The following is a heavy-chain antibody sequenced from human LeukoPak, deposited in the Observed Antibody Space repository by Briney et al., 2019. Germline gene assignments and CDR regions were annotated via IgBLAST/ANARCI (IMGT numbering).Heavy chain of an antibody. CDR2: ISYDGSNK. CDR1: GFTFSSYA. J-gene: IGHJ4*02. CDR3: ARDELGDGFGEDY. Sequence: PGRSLRLSCAASGFTFSSYAMHWVRQAPGKGLEWVAVISYDGSNKYYADSVKGRFTISRDNSKNTLYLQMNSLRAEDTAVYYCARDELGDGFGEDYWSQGTLVTVSS. V-gene: IGHV3-30*04. D-gene: IGHD3-10*01.